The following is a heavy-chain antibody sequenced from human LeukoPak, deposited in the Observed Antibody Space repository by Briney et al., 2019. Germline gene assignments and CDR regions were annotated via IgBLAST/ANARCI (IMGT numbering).Heavy chain of an antibody. CDR2: IYNSGST. V-gene: IGHV4-59*01. D-gene: IGHD4-11*01. CDR1: GGSISGYY. Sequence: PSETLSLTCTVSGGSISGYYWSWIRQPPGKGLEWIGYIYNSGSTTYNPSLKSRVTISVDTSKNQFSLRLSSVTAVDTAVYYCARDGLQGSILWGQGTLVTVSS. CDR3: ARDGLQGSIL. J-gene: IGHJ4*02.